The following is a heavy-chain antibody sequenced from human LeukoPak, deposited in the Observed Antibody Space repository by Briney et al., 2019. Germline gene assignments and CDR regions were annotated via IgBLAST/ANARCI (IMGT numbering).Heavy chain of an antibody. V-gene: IGHV3-30*03. CDR2: ISSDGSSK. CDR1: GFTFRSYG. J-gene: IGHJ4*02. CDR3: ARDSPRLSGWLGHFDY. Sequence: SGGSLRLSCAASGFTFRSYGMHWVRQAPGKGLEWVAVISSDGSSKNYADSMKGQCTISRDNSKNTLFLQMNNLRAEDTAVYYCARDSPRLSGWLGHFDYWGQGTLVTVSS. D-gene: IGHD6-19*01.